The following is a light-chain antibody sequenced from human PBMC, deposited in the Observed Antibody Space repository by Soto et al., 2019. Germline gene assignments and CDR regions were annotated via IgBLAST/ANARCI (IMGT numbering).Light chain of an antibody. CDR2: EVS. J-gene: IGLJ2*01. Sequence: QSALTQSASVSGSPGQSITISCTGTSSDIGVHNYVSWYQQHPGKAPKLMIYEVSNRPSGVSNRFSGSKSGNTASLTISGLQDEDEADYYCSSYTSSSTLVVFGGGTQVTVL. V-gene: IGLV2-14*01. CDR1: SSDIGVHNY. CDR3: SSYTSSSTLVV.